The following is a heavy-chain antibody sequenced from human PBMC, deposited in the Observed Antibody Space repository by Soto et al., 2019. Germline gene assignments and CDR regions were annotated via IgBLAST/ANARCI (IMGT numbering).Heavy chain of an antibody. D-gene: IGHD6-19*01. CDR3: ATALAVALNDY. V-gene: IGHV1-18*01. Sequence: QVQLVQSGAEVKKPGASVKVSCKASGYTFTSYGISWVRQAPGQGLEWMGWISAYNGNTKYAQKLQGRVTMTTDTSTSKAYMELRRPKSEDTDVYYCATALAVALNDYWGQGTLVTVSS. J-gene: IGHJ4*02. CDR2: ISAYNGNT. CDR1: GYTFTSYG.